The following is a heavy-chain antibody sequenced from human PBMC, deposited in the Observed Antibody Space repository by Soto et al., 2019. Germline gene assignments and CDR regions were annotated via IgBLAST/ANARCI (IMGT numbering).Heavy chain of an antibody. V-gene: IGHV4-61*01. Sequence: QVQLQESGPGLVKPSETLSLTCTVSGGSVSSGSYYWSWIRQPPGKGLEWIGYIYYSGSTDYNPSLKSRVTIAVDTSKHQFSLKLSPVTAADTAVYYCARGVQLERRYYYYYGMDVWGQGTTVTVSS. CDR2: IYYSGST. CDR1: GGSVSSGSYY. J-gene: IGHJ6*02. CDR3: ARGVQLERRYYYYYGMDV. D-gene: IGHD1-1*01.